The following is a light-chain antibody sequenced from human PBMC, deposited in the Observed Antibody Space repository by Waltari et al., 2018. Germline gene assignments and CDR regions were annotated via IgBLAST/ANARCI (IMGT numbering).Light chain of an antibody. CDR1: QRLTKNY. CDR2: GAS. CDR3: QQYGSSVMYT. Sequence: VLTQSPGTLSLSPGESATLSCRASQRLTKNYLAWYQQKPGQPPKLLIYGASSRAAGIPDRFSGSGSGTVFTLTISRLDPEDFAIYYWQQYGSSVMYTFGQGTKLEIK. J-gene: IGKJ2*01. V-gene: IGKV3-20*01.